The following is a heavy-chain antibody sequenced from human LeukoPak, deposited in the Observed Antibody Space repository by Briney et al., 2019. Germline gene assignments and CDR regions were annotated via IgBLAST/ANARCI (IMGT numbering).Heavy chain of an antibody. CDR2: IYSGGDT. CDR1: GFTFSSNS. CDR3: ARVATIFAPFDP. Sequence: GGSLRLSCAASGFTFSSNSMSWVRQAPGKGLEWVSVIYSGGDTFYADSVKGRFTNSRDNSKNTLFLQMNSLRAEDTAVYYCARVATIFAPFDPWGQGTLVTVSS. J-gene: IGHJ5*02. D-gene: IGHD3-3*01. V-gene: IGHV3-53*01.